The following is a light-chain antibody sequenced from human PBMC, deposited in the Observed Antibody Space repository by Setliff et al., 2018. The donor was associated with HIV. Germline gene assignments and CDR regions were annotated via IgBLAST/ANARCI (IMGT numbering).Light chain of an antibody. Sequence: QSVLTQPPPASGTPGQRVTISCSGSSSNIGSNSVNWYQQLPGTAPKLLIYSNNHRPSGVPDRFSGSKSGTSASLAISGLQSEDEADYCCAAWDDSLNGHVFGTGTKV. V-gene: IGLV1-44*01. CDR2: SNN. CDR3: AAWDDSLNGHV. CDR1: SSNIGSNS. J-gene: IGLJ1*01.